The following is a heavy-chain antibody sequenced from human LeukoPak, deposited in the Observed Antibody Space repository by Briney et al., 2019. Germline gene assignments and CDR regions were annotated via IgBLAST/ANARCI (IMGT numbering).Heavy chain of an antibody. D-gene: IGHD7-27*01. V-gene: IGHV4-34*01. CDR2: MNHSGST. CDR3: ARQTGAYYYNYMAV. CDR1: GGSFSGYY. J-gene: IGHJ6*03. Sequence: SETLSLTCAVYGGSFSGYYWSWGRQPPGQGLGWKGDMNHSGSTNYNPYLKRKVTISVETSKNQFSLKLSSVTAADTAVYPCARQTGAYYYNYMAVWGKGTTVTVSS.